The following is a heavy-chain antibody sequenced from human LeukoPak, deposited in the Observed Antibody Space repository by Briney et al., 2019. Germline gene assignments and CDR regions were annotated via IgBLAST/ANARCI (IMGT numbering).Heavy chain of an antibody. V-gene: IGHV3-7*01. Sequence: PGGSLRLSCAAPGFTFSRYWMSWVRQAPGKGLEWVANIKQDGSEKYYVDSVKGRFTISRDNAKNSLYLQMNSLRAEDTAVYYCAREYSSSYYFDYWGQGTLVTVSS. CDR2: IKQDGSEK. D-gene: IGHD6-6*01. J-gene: IGHJ4*02. CDR1: GFTFSRYW. CDR3: AREYSSSYYFDY.